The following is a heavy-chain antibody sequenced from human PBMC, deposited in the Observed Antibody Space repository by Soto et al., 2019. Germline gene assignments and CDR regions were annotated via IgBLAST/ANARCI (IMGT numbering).Heavy chain of an antibody. CDR1: GFTFDDYT. CDR3: AKERPVVDRDPINYFGMAV. Sequence: WGSRRLSCSASGFTFDDYTLHWVRQAPRKGREWGALVIWYGNSTYYTASVKSRFTISRDTSKNPLSLKLNTLRSADTALYYCAKERPVVDRDPINYFGMAVWGQGTTVTVSS. V-gene: IGHV3-43*01. J-gene: IGHJ6*02. D-gene: IGHD2-2*01. CDR2: VIWYGNST.